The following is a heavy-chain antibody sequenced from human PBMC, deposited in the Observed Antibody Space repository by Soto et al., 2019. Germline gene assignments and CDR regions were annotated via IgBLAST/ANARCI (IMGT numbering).Heavy chain of an antibody. CDR1: GYTFTRYG. CDR2: ISGYNGDT. J-gene: IGHJ6*02. D-gene: IGHD2-8*01. CDR3: AKNGHPPYYYFGMDV. V-gene: IGHV1-18*01. Sequence: QGQLVQSGAEVKKPGASVKVSCKASGYTFTRYGISWVRQAPGQGLEWMGWISGYNGDTNYAQKFQGRVTMTIDTSPSTAYMELRSLTSDETAVYYCAKNGHPPYYYFGMDVWGQGTTVTVSS.